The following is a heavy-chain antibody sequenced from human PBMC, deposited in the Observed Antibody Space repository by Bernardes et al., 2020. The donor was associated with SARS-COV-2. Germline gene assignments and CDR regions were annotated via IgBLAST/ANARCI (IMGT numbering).Heavy chain of an antibody. J-gene: IGHJ4*02. CDR2: MNWDGTTT. CDR1: GFTFATDC. CDR3: VRDMYGKNDY. D-gene: IGHD3-10*02. V-gene: IGHV3-74*01. Sequence: GGPLRLSCAASGFTFATDCMHWVRQAPGKGLAWVARMNWDGTTTDHAESVRGRFSISRDNVKNILYLQMHSLRDDDTAQYFCVRDMYGKNDYWGQGTLVTVSS.